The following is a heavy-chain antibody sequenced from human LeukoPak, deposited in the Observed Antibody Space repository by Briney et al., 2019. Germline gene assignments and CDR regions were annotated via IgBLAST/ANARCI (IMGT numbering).Heavy chain of an antibody. J-gene: IGHJ4*02. CDR1: GGTFSSYA. CDR2: IIPIFGTA. Sequence: SVKVSCKASGGTFSSYAISWVRQAPGQGLEWMGRIIPIFGTANYAQKFQGGVTITTDESTSTAYMELSSLRSEDTAVYYCARDYYDSSGYYYAHDYWGQGTLVSVSS. CDR3: ARDYYDSSGYYYAHDY. V-gene: IGHV1-69*05. D-gene: IGHD3-22*01.